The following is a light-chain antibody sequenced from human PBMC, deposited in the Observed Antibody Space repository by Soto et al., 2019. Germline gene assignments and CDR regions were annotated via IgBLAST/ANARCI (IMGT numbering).Light chain of an antibody. CDR2: GAS. J-gene: IGKJ1*01. CDR1: QSVSSSY. V-gene: IGKV3-20*01. Sequence: EIVLTQSPGTLSLSPGERATLSCRASQSVSSSYLAWYQQKPGQATRLLIYGASSRATGIPDRFSGSGSRTDFTLTISRLEPEDFAVYYCQQYCSSRPVGQGPKVEIK. CDR3: QQYCSSRP.